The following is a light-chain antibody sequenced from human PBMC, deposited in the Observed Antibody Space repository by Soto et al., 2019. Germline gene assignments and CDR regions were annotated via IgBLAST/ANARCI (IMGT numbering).Light chain of an antibody. CDR1: QGISSY. J-gene: IGKJ3*01. V-gene: IGKV1-9*01. CDR2: SAS. CDR3: QQLNTYPFT. Sequence: DIQLTQSPSFLSASVGDRVTITCRASQGISSYLAWYQQKQGKAPKLLIYSASTLQSGVPSRFSGSGSGTEFTLTLSSLQPEDFATYYCQQLNTYPFTFGPGTKVDIK.